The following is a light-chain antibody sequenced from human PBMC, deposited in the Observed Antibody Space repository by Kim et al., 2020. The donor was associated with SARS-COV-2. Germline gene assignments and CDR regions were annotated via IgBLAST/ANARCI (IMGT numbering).Light chain of an antibody. CDR3: QSYDSSNFVV. V-gene: IGLV6-57*03. CDR1: SGSIASNY. CDR2: EDN. Sequence: KTVTISGTRSSGSIASNYVQWYQQRPGSAPTTVIYEDNQRPSGVPDRFSGSIDSSSNSASLTISGLKTEDEADYYCQSYDSSNFVVFGGGTQLTVL. J-gene: IGLJ2*01.